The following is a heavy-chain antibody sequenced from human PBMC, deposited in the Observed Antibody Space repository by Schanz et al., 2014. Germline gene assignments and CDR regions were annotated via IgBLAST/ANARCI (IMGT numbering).Heavy chain of an antibody. CDR1: GFIFSSYG. J-gene: IGHJ4*02. CDR3: ARVHHYDPSGWGYFDY. Sequence: VQLLDSGGGLVQPGRSLRLSCAASGFIFSSYGLHWVRQAPGKGLEWVAVIWYDENNKYYADSVKGRFTISRENAKNSLYLQMNSLRAGDTAVYYCARVHHYDPSGWGYFDYWGQGALVTVSS. CDR2: IWYDENNK. V-gene: IGHV3-33*01. D-gene: IGHD3-22*01.